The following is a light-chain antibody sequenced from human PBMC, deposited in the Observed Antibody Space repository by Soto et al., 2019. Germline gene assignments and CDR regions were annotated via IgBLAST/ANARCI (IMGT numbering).Light chain of an antibody. CDR3: ASYTSITTLYV. J-gene: IGLJ1*01. Sequence: QSALTQPASVSGSPGQSITISCTGSSSGVGGYDYVSWYQHHPGKGPKLILYEVSNRPSGVSDRFSGSKSGNTASLSISGLQAEDEADYYCASYTSITTLYVFGTGTKVTVL. CDR2: EVS. CDR1: SSGVGGYDY. V-gene: IGLV2-14*01.